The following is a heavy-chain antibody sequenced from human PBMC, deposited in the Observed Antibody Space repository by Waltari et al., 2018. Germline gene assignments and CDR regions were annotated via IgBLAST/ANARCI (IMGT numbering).Heavy chain of an antibody. V-gene: IGHV3-7*01. J-gene: IGHJ4*02. CDR1: GFTFSRFW. CDR2: INQDGSEK. CDR3: TDFDY. Sequence: IQLVESGGGLVQPGGSLILSCSASGFTFSRFWRSWVRQAPGKGPEWVANINQDGSEKYYVDSVKGRFTISRDNGKNSLYLQLNSLRVDDTALYYCTDFDYWGLGTLVTVSS.